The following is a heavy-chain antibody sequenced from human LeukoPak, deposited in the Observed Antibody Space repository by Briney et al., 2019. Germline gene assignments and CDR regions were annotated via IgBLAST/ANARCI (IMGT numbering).Heavy chain of an antibody. Sequence: AGGSLRLSCADSGFSFSSHWMHWVRQVPGKGLVWVSRINQDGSNTFYADSVKGRFTTSKDNAKNTLYLQMNSLGVEDTAVYYCARDLHWGASDYWGQGTLVTVSS. D-gene: IGHD1-26*01. J-gene: IGHJ4*02. CDR3: ARDLHWGASDY. V-gene: IGHV3-74*01. CDR2: INQDGSNT. CDR1: GFSFSSHW.